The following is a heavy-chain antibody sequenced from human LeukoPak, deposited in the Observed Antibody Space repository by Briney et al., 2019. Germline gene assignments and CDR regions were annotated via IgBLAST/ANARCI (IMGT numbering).Heavy chain of an antibody. CDR1: GFTFSSYW. Sequence: GGSLRLSCAASGFTFSSYWMHWVRQAPGKGLVWVSRINSDGSSTSYADSVKGRFTISRDNAKNTPYLQTNSLRAEDTAVYYCARDHMSYYDFWSGYHLDYWGQGTLVTVSS. CDR3: ARDHMSYYDFWSGYHLDY. J-gene: IGHJ4*02. CDR2: INSDGSST. V-gene: IGHV3-74*01. D-gene: IGHD3-3*01.